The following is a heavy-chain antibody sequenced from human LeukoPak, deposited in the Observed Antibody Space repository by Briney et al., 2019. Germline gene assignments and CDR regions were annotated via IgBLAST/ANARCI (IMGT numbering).Heavy chain of an antibody. CDR3: ARRRGEWELWAFDI. CDR1: GGSISSSSYY. Sequence: SETLSLTCTVSGGSISSSSYYWSWIRQPPGKGLEWIGYIYYSGSTNYNPSLRSRVTISVDTSKNQFSLKLTSVTAADTAVYYCARRRGEWELWAFDIWGQGTMVTVSS. CDR2: IYYSGST. D-gene: IGHD1-26*01. J-gene: IGHJ3*02. V-gene: IGHV4-61*05.